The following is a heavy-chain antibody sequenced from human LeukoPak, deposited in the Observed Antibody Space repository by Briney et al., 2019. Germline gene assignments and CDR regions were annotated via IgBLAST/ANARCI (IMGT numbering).Heavy chain of an antibody. Sequence: GGSLRLSCAASGFTFDDYGMSWVRQAPGKGLEWVSGINWNGGSTGYADSVKGRFTISRDNAKNSLYLQMNSLRAEDTALYHCALTPGDSSGYYYWGQGTLVTVSS. V-gene: IGHV3-20*01. D-gene: IGHD3-22*01. J-gene: IGHJ4*02. CDR2: INWNGGST. CDR1: GFTFDDYG. CDR3: ALTPGDSSGYYY.